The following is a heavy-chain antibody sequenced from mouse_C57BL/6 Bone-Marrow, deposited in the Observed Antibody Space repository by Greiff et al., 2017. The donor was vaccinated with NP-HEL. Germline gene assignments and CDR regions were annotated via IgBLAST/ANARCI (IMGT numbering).Heavy chain of an antibody. CDR2: IDPSASYT. V-gene: IGHV1-50*01. Sequence: QVQLQQSGAELVKPGASVTLSCKASGYTFTSYWMQWVKQRPGQGLEWIGEIDPSASYTTYNQKFKGKATLTVDTSSSTAYMQLSSLTSEDSAVYCCARPYYFDYWGQGTTLTVSS. J-gene: IGHJ2*01. CDR1: GYTFTSYW. CDR3: ARPYYFDY.